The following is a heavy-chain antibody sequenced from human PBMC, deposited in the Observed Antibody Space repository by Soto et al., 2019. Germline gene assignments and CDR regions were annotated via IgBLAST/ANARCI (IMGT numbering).Heavy chain of an antibody. D-gene: IGHD6-6*01. J-gene: IGHJ5*02. CDR2: TYYRSKWYN. Sequence: KQSQTLSLTCAISGDSVSSNSAAWNWIRQSPSRGLEWLGRTYYRSKWYNDYAVSVKSRITINPDTSKNQFSLQLNSVTPEDTAVYYCARGRYSSSSRPGWFDPWGQGTLVTVSS. CDR1: GDSVSSNSAA. V-gene: IGHV6-1*01. CDR3: ARGRYSSSSRPGWFDP.